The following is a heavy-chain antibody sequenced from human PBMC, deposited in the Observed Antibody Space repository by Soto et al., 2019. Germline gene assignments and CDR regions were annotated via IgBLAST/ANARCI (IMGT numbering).Heavy chain of an antibody. J-gene: IGHJ5*02. CDR3: ARDGCSVSNCLNWFDP. V-gene: IGHV3-48*01. CDR2: ISSSSTTK. CDR1: GFTFSSYS. Sequence: EVRLVESGGGLVQPGGSLRLSCAASGFTFSSYSMNWVRQAPGKGLEWVSYISSSSTTKYYADSVKGRFTISRDNAKNSLYLQMNSLRAEDTAVYYCARDGCSVSNCLNWFDPWGQGTLVTVSS. D-gene: IGHD2-15*01.